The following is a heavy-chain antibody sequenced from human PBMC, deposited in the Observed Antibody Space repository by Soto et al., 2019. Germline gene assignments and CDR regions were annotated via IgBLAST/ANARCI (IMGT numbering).Heavy chain of an antibody. V-gene: IGHV5-10-1*01. CDR2: IDPSDSYT. Sequence: CLKISCKGSXYSFTSYWISWVRQMPGKGLDWMGRIDPSDSYTNYSPSFQGHVTISADKSISTAYLQWSSLKASDTAMYYCARQGYDVWSGYYTGDYYYGMDVWGQGTTVTASS. CDR3: ARQGYDVWSGYYTGDYYYGMDV. D-gene: IGHD3-3*01. J-gene: IGHJ6*02. CDR1: XYSFTSYW.